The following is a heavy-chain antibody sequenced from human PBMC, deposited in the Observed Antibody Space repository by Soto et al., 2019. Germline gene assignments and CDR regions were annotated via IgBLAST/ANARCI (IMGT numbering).Heavy chain of an antibody. CDR3: AREGGSETLQHPYNWFDT. V-gene: IGHV1-2*02. J-gene: IGHJ5*02. CDR1: GYTFTDYH. D-gene: IGHD6-25*01. CDR2: INPKTGGA. Sequence: QVQLVQSGAEVKKPGASVKVSCKASGYTFTDYHIHWVRQAPGQGLEFMGWINPKTGGAVSAQLFQGRVTVTRDTSITTAYIELSNLRSDDTAVYYCAREGGSETLQHPYNWFDTWGQGTLVTVSS.